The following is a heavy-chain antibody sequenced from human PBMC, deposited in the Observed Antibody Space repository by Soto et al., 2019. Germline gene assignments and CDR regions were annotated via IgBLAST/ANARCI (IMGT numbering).Heavy chain of an antibody. V-gene: IGHV4-59*01. CDR3: ARVPPEGVGGMDV. CDR1: GVSITSYF. Sequence: PSETLSLTCTVSGVSITSYFWSWIRRTPGKGLDWIGSISFSGATYSNPSLKGRAALSVDTSENHLSLTLNSVTSADTAVYFCARVPPEGVGGMDVWGQGTTVTVSS. J-gene: IGHJ6*02. D-gene: IGHD3-16*01. CDR2: ISFSGAT.